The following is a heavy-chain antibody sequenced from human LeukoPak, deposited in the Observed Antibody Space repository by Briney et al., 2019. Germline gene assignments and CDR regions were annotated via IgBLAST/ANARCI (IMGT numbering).Heavy chain of an antibody. D-gene: IGHD3-10*01. V-gene: IGHV4-30-4*01. CDR1: GGPISSGDYY. J-gene: IGHJ5*02. Sequence: SETLSLTCTVSGGPISSGDYYWSWIRQPPGKGLEWIGYIYYSGSTYYNPSLKSRVTISVDTSKNQFSLKLSSVTAADTAVYYCARSFGYLYNWFDPWGQGTLVTVSS. CDR2: IYYSGST. CDR3: ARSFGYLYNWFDP.